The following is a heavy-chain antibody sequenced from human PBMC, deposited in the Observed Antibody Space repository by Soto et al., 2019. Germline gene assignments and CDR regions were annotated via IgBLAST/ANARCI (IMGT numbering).Heavy chain of an antibody. CDR1: GFTVSSYH. Sequence: EVQLVESGGGLVQPGGSLRLSCAASGFTVSSYHMSWVRQAPGKGLEWVSIIYSAGSADFADSVKGRFTISRDNSKNTLYLQMSILRVEDTAVYYCTRVYSSSYHYFDYWGHGTLVTVSS. J-gene: IGHJ4*01. CDR2: IYSAGSA. D-gene: IGHD6-13*01. V-gene: IGHV3-66*01. CDR3: TRVYSSSYHYFDY.